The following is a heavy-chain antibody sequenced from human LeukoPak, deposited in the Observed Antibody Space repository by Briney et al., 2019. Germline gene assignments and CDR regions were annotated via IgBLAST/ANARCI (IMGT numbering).Heavy chain of an antibody. V-gene: IGHV3-20*04. CDR2: INWNGGST. Sequence: PGGSLRLSCAASGFTFSSYAMSWVRQAPGKGLEWVSGINWNGGSTGYADSVKGRFTISRDNAKNSLYLQMNSLRAEDTALYYCARVPYYYDSSGYYHFDYWGQGTLVTVSS. CDR1: GFTFSSYA. J-gene: IGHJ4*02. D-gene: IGHD3-22*01. CDR3: ARVPYYYDSSGYYHFDY.